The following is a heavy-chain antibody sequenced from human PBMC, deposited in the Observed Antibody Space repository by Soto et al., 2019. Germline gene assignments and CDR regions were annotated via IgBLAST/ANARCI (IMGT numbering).Heavy chain of an antibody. CDR2: INHSGST. D-gene: IGHD6-13*01. Sequence: SETLSLTCAVYGGSFSGYYWSWIRQPPGKGLEWIGEINHSGSTNYNPSLKSRVTISVDTSKNQFSLKLSSVTAADTAVYYCARGAGDVAAGAYYYYYCGMDVWGQGTTVTVSS. CDR1: GGSFSGYY. CDR3: ARGAGDVAAGAYYYYYCGMDV. V-gene: IGHV4-34*01. J-gene: IGHJ6*02.